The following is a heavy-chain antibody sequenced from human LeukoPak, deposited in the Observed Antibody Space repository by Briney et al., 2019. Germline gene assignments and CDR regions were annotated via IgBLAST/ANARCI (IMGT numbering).Heavy chain of an antibody. CDR2: ISHSGST. CDR1: GGSFSGYY. Sequence: PSETLSLTCAVYGGSFSGYYWSWIRQPPGKGLEWIGEISHSGSTNYNPSLKSRVTISVDTSKNQFSLKLSSVTAADTAVYYCARGYGSGSYYNGFDYWGQGTLVTVSS. CDR3: ARGYGSGSYYNGFDY. D-gene: IGHD3-10*01. V-gene: IGHV4-34*01. J-gene: IGHJ4*02.